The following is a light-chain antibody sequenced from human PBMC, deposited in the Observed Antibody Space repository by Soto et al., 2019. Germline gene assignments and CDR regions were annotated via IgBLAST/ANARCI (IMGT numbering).Light chain of an antibody. Sequence: DIQMTQSPSSLSASVGDKVTITCRASQSIGPYLSWYRQKPGKAPDLLIYIASNLQSGLPSRFSGSGSGTDFTLTISSLQPEDVATYYCQQTYRPPLRFGQVTKVDSK. CDR3: QQTYRPPLR. CDR1: QSIGPY. CDR2: IAS. J-gene: IGKJ1*01. V-gene: IGKV1-39*01.